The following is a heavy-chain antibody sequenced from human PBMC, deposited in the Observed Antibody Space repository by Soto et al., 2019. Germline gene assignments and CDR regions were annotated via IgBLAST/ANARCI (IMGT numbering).Heavy chain of an antibody. CDR3: ARDRDYYVSGNYYNRIDF. J-gene: IGHJ4*02. CDR2: IIPIFGTP. Sequence: VQLVQSGAEVKKPGSSVKVSCKASGGIFSTYAISWLRQAPGPGLEWMGGIIPIFGTPNYAQRFQGRVTITADESTSTAYMELSRLRSEDTAVYYCARDRDYYVSGNYYNRIDFWGQGTLVTVSS. CDR1: GGIFSTYA. V-gene: IGHV1-69*01. D-gene: IGHD3-10*01.